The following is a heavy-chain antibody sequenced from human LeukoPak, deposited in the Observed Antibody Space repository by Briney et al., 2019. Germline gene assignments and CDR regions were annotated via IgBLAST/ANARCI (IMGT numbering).Heavy chain of an antibody. Sequence: ASVKVSCKASGYTFTGYYMHWVRQAPGQGLTWMGWINPNSGGTNYAPKFQGRVTMNRDTSISTAYMELSRLRSDDTAVYYCARVGMYYYDSSGYNAADYWGQGTLVTVSS. D-gene: IGHD3-22*01. CDR1: GYTFTGYY. J-gene: IGHJ4*02. CDR2: INPNSGGT. V-gene: IGHV1-2*02. CDR3: ARVGMYYYDSSGYNAADY.